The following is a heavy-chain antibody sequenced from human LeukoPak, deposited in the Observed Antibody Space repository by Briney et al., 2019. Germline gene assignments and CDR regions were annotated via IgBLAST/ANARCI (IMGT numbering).Heavy chain of an antibody. J-gene: IGHJ4*02. V-gene: IGHV3-30*02. D-gene: IGHD4-17*01. Sequence: GGSLRLSCAASGFTFSSYGMHWVRQAPGKGLEWVAFIRYDGSNKYYADSVKGRFTISRDNSKNTLYLQMNSLRAEDTAVYYCAKDWKATVTTLNYWGQGTLVTVSS. CDR1: GFTFSSYG. CDR2: IRYDGSNK. CDR3: AKDWKATVTTLNY.